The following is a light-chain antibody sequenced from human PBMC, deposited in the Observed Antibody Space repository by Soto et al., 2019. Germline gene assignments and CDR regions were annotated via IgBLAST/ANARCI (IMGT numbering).Light chain of an antibody. V-gene: IGLV2-14*01. CDR2: EVN. Sequence: QSALTQPASLSGSPGQSITISCTGTSSDIGAYDYVSWFQQHPGKAPKLMISEVNNRPSGVSNRFSGSKSGNTAYLTISGLQAEDEADYYCCSYAGSSTYWVFGGGTKLTVL. CDR3: CSYAGSSTYWV. J-gene: IGLJ3*02. CDR1: SSDIGAYDY.